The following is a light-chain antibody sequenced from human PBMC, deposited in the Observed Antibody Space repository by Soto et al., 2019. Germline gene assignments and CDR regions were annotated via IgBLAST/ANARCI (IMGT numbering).Light chain of an antibody. Sequence: DIQMTQSPSSLSASVGDRVTITCRASQSISNYLNWYQQKPGKAPKLLIYAASSLQSGVPSRFSGGGSGTDFTLTISSLQSEDFAVYYCQQYNNWPLTFGRGTKVEIK. V-gene: IGKV1-39*01. CDR1: QSISNY. CDR2: AAS. CDR3: QQYNNWPLT. J-gene: IGKJ4*02.